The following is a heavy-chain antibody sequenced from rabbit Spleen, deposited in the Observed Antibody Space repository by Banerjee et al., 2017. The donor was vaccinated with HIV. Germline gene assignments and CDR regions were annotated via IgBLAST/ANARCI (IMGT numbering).Heavy chain of an antibody. J-gene: IGHJ4*01. V-gene: IGHV1S40*01. D-gene: IGHD1-1*01. CDR1: GFSFSSNYY. Sequence: QSLEESGGDLVKPGASLTLTCTASGFSFSSNYYMCWVRQAPGKGLECIACIYGGDGSTYYASWAKGRFTFSKSSSTTVTLQMTSLTAADTATYFCARDLTDVIGWNFGWWGPGTLVTVS. CDR3: ARDLTDVIGWNFGW. CDR2: IYGGDGST.